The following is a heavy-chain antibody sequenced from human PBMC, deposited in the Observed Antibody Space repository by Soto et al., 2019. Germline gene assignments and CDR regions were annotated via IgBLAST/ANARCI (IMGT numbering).Heavy chain of an antibody. V-gene: IGHV4-34*01. J-gene: IGHJ3*02. D-gene: IGHD1-1*01. CDR2: MSHSGGT. CDR3: ARVERGTATTVVDAFDI. CDR1: GGFVTSGSYY. Sequence: PSETLSLTCAVYGGFVTSGSYYWSWIRQHPGKGPEWIGEMSHSGGTHFNPSLKSRVTISVDTSKNQFTLKMSSVTAADTALYYCARVERGTATTVVDAFDIWGPGTMVTVSS.